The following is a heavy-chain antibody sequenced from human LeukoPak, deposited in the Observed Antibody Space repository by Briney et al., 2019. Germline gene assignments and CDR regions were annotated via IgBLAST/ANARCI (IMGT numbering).Heavy chain of an antibody. CDR1: GFTFSSCA. V-gene: IGHV3-23*01. J-gene: IGHJ3*02. CDR3: ARSIYVSGSFYTFDI. CDR2: ISGSGGST. Sequence: GGSLRLSCAASGFTFSSCAMSWVRQAPGKAPEWVSGISGSGGSTYSADSVKGRFTISRDNSKNTLYLQMNTLRAEDTAVYYCARSIYVSGSFYTFDIWRQGTMVTVSS. D-gene: IGHD3-10*01.